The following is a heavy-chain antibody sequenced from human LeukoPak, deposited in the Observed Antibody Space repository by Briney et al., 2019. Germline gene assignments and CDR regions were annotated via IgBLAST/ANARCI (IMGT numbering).Heavy chain of an antibody. V-gene: IGHV3-53*01. D-gene: IGHD6-19*01. CDR2: IYSGGST. Sequence: PGGSLRLSCAASGFTVSSNYMSWVRQAPGKGLEWVSVIYSGGSTYYADSVKGRFTISRDNSKNTLCLQMNSLRAEDTAVYYCARGQWLVGGYYFDYWGQGTLVTVSS. J-gene: IGHJ4*02. CDR3: ARGQWLVGGYYFDY. CDR1: GFTVSSNY.